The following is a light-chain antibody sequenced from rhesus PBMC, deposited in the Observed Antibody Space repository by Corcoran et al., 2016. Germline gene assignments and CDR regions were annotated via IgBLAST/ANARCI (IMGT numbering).Light chain of an antibody. V-gene: IGKV1-21*01. CDR3: QHYYSAPFT. CDR2: EAS. J-gene: IGKJ3*01. Sequence: DTQMTQSPSSLSASVGDRATITCRASQGITNDLAWYQQKPGETPKLLIYEASSLQSGIPSRFSGSGSGTDFTLTITSLQSEDFATYCCQHYYSAPFTFGPGTKLDIE. CDR1: QGITND.